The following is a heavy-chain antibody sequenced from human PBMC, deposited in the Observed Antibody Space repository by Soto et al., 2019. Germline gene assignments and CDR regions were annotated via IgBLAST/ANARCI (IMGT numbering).Heavy chain of an antibody. V-gene: IGHV4-39*02. CDR2: IYYTGST. Sequence: SETLSLTCTVSGDSISTSAYYWGWVRQPPGKGLEWVGTIYYTGSTYYNPPLESRVTMSLQTSKNQFSLNLTSVTAADTAVYYCARDLDGNGNWDYWGQGNLVTVSS. J-gene: IGHJ4*02. D-gene: IGHD1-1*01. CDR1: GDSISTSAYY. CDR3: ARDLDGNGNWDY.